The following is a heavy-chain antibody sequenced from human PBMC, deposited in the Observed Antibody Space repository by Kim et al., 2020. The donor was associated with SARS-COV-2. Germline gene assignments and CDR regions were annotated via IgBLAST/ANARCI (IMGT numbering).Heavy chain of an antibody. J-gene: IGHJ5*02. CDR2: IYHNGVT. CDR1: GDSISNYF. V-gene: IGHV4-59*01. Sequence: SETLSLTCTVFGDSISNYFWGWIRQPPGKGLEFIGHIYHNGVTTYNPSLKSRVTISIDTSKTQFSLRLGSVTAADTAFYYCARGGHDSSGHYVWFDPWGQGTLVTVSS. D-gene: IGHD3-22*01. CDR3: ARGGHDSSGHYVWFDP.